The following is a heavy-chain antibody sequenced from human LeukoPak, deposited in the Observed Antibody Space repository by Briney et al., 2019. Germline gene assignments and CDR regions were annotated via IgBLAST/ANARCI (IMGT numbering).Heavy chain of an antibody. Sequence: GASVKVSCKASGFTFTSSAVQWVRQARGQRPEWIGWIVVGSGNTNYAQKFQERVTITRDMSTSTAYMELSSLRSEDTAVYYCAADWGDGYAYYFDYWGQGTLVTVSS. D-gene: IGHD5-24*01. V-gene: IGHV1-58*01. CDR3: AADWGDGYAYYFDY. CDR2: IVVGSGNT. J-gene: IGHJ4*02. CDR1: GFTFTSSA.